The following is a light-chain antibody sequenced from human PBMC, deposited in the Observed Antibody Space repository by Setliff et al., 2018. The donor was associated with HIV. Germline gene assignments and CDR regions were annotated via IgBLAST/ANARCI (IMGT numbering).Light chain of an antibody. CDR1: SSNIGSNY. V-gene: IGLV1-47*01. CDR3: AAWDDSLSGVV. CDR2: RNN. J-gene: IGLJ2*01. Sequence: QSALTQPPSASGTPGQRVTISCSGSSSNIGSNYVYWYQQLPGTAPKLLIYRNNQRPSGVPDRFSGSKSGTSASLAISGLRSEDEADYYCAAWDDSLSGVVFGGGTKVNVL.